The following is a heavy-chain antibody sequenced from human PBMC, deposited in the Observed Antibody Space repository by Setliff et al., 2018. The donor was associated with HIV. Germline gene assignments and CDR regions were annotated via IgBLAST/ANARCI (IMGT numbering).Heavy chain of an antibody. CDR3: ARPRGNDYAGSGFDN. D-gene: IGHD2-2*01. J-gene: IGHJ4*02. CDR1: GYNFVDYS. CDR2: IYPVDSET. V-gene: IGHV5-51*01. Sequence: PGESLKISCQGSGYNFVDYSIAWVRQVPGKGLEWMGIIYPVDSETRYSPSFQGQVTISADKSINTAYLQWTTLRASDSAMYYCARPRGNDYAGSGFDNWGQGTLVTLS.